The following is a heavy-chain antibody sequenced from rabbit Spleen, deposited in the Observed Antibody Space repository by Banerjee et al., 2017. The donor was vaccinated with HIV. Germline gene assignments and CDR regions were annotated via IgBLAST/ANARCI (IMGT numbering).Heavy chain of an antibody. CDR3: ARGGYAGYAGDGYAFNL. Sequence: QSLEESGGDLVKPGASLTLTCTASGFTVSSYCMSWVRQAPGKGLEWIGIIYDDIGSTDYASWVTGRFTISSDNAQNTVDLQMNSLTAADTATYFCARGGYAGYAGDGYAFNLWGPGTLVTVS. CDR1: GFTVSSYC. J-gene: IGHJ4*01. V-gene: IGHV1S7*01. CDR2: IYDDIGST. D-gene: IGHD7-1*01.